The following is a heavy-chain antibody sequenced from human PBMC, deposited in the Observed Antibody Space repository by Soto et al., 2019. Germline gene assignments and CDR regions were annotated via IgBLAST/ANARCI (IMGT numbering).Heavy chain of an antibody. J-gene: IGHJ5*02. D-gene: IGHD5-12*01. CDR2: TYFRSKWYN. V-gene: IGHV6-1*01. CDR1: GDSVSSNTAS. CDR3: AKGDNLGPKTGYAFDP. Sequence: SQTLTLTCAISGDSVSSNTASWNWIRQSPSRGLEWLGRTYFRSKWYNDYAVSVKSRIIINPDTSNNQFSLQLNSVTPEDTAVYFCAKGDNLGPKTGYAFDPWGQGIMVTVSS.